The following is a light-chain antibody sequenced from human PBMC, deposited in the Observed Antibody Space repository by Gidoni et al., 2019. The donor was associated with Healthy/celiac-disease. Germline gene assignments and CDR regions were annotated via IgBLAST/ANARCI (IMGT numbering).Light chain of an antibody. Sequence: QSVLTQPPSVSGAPGQRVTISCTGGSSNIGAGYDVHWYQQLPGTAPKLLIYGNSNRPSGVPDRFSGSKSGTSASLASTGLQAEDEADYYCQSYDSSLSGFWVFGGGTKLTVL. CDR3: QSYDSSLSGFWV. V-gene: IGLV1-40*01. J-gene: IGLJ3*02. CDR2: GNS. CDR1: SSNIGAGYD.